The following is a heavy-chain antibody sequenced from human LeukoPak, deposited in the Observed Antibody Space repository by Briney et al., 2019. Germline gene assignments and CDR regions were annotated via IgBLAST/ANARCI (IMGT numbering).Heavy chain of an antibody. J-gene: IGHJ4*02. CDR1: GYSFTSYW. CDR3: ATVVGSGTFYPAEYFGY. V-gene: IGHV5-51*01. Sequence: GESLKISCKGSGYSFTSYWIGWVRQMPGKGLEWMGIIYPDDSDTKYSPSFQGQVTISADKSINTAYLQWSSLKASDTAMYYCATVVGSGTFYPAEYFGYWGQGTLVTVSS. CDR2: IYPDDSDT. D-gene: IGHD3-10*01.